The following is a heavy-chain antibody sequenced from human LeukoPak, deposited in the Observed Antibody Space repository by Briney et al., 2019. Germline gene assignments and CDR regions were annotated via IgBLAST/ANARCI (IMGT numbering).Heavy chain of an antibody. Sequence: GGSLRLSCSASGFTFSGYGMSWVRQAPGKGLEWVSSIGGSTYYADSVKGRFIISRDNSKNMLYLQMNSLRVEDTAIYYYVKGGWGSRLYYWGQGTLVTVSS. J-gene: IGHJ4*02. CDR3: VKGGWGSRLYY. V-gene: IGHV3-23*01. D-gene: IGHD7-27*01. CDR1: GFTFSGYG. CDR2: IGGST.